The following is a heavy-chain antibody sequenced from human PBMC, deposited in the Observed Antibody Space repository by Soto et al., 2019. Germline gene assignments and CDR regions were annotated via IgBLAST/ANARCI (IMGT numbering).Heavy chain of an antibody. D-gene: IGHD6-19*01. V-gene: IGHV1-3*01. J-gene: IGHJ4*02. CDR3: ARESGWYVFDY. CDR1: GYTFTSYA. Sequence: ASVKVSCKASGYTFTSYAIHWVRQAPGQRLEWMGWINGGNGNTKYSPKFQGRVTITRDTSASTAYMELSSLTSEDTAVYYCARESGWYVFDYWGQGTLVTVSS. CDR2: INGGNGNT.